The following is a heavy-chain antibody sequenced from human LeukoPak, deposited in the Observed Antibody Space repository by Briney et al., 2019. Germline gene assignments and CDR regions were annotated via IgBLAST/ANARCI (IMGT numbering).Heavy chain of an antibody. V-gene: IGHV3-21*04. CDR3: AKLTYGSGTYGAFDY. CDR1: GFTFSSYS. Sequence: GGSLRLSCAASGFTFSSYSMNWVRQAPGKGLEWVSSISSSSSYIYYADSVKGRFTISRDNSKNTLYLQMNSLRAEDTAVYYCAKLTYGSGTYGAFDYWGQGTLVTVST. D-gene: IGHD3-10*01. CDR2: ISSSSSYI. J-gene: IGHJ4*02.